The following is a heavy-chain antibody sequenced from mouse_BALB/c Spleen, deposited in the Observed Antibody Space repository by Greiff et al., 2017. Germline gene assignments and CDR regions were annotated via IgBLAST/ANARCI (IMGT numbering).Heavy chain of an antibody. CDR3: ARSGLTTGGAMDY. CDR2: INPSSGYT. Sequence: QVQLQQSAAELARPGASVKMSCKASGYTFTSYTMHWVKQRPGQGLEWIGYINPSSGYTEYNQKFKDKTTLTADKSSSTAYMQLSSLTSEDSAVYYCARSGLTTGGAMDYWGQGTSVTVSS. D-gene: IGHD1-1*01. CDR1: GYTFTSYT. J-gene: IGHJ4*01. V-gene: IGHV1-4*02.